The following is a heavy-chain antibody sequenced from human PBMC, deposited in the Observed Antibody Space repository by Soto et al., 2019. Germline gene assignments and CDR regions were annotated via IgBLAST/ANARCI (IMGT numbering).Heavy chain of an antibody. CDR3: AREDMDYGMDV. Sequence: ASVKISCKAAGYTLTSYAIHWVRQAPGQRLEWMGWINAGNGNTKYSQKFQGRVTITRDTSASTAYMELSSLRSEDTAVYYCAREDMDYGMDVWGQGTTVTVSS. D-gene: IGHD2-15*01. V-gene: IGHV1-3*01. CDR2: INAGNGNT. CDR1: GYTLTSYA. J-gene: IGHJ6*02.